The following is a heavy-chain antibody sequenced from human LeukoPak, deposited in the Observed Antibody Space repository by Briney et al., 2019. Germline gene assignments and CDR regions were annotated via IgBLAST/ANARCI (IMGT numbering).Heavy chain of an antibody. CDR2: IHYSGRT. CDR3: ARRLYNNVGFDY. Sequence: SETLSLTCAVSGYSLSRDYYWSWIRQPTGKGLEWVGSIHYSGRTYYNTSLKSRVTISVDTSKNQFSLKLSSVTAADTAVYYCARRLYNNVGFDYWGQGTLVTVSS. V-gene: IGHV4-38-2*01. D-gene: IGHD2-21*01. J-gene: IGHJ4*02. CDR1: GYSLSRDYY.